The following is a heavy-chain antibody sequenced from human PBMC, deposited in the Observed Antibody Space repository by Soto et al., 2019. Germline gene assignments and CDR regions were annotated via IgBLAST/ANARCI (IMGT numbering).Heavy chain of an antibody. V-gene: IGHV3-33*01. CDR1: GFTFSSYA. CDR2: IWYDGTNK. D-gene: IGHD1-26*01. J-gene: IGHJ4*02. Sequence: LRLSCAASGFTFSSYAMHWVRQAPGKGLEWVAVIWYDGTNKYYADSVKGRFTISRDNSKNTLYLQMNSLRAADTAVYSCARAQSSGNYYSDYWGQGTLVTVSS. CDR3: ARAQSSGNYYSDY.